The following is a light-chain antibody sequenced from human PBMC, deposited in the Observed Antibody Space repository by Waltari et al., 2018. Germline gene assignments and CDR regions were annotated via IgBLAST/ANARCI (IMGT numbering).Light chain of an antibody. CDR2: RNF. Sequence: SVLTQPPSASGAPGQRVTSPCPGCSSHFGSTSLYWYQQFPGTAPSLLIYRNFQGPSGVPERFSCSKSGTSASLAISGLRSEDEADYYCAVWDDNLYGVVFGGGTKLTVL. CDR3: AVWDDNLYGVV. J-gene: IGLJ2*01. V-gene: IGLV1-47*01. CDR1: SSHFGSTS.